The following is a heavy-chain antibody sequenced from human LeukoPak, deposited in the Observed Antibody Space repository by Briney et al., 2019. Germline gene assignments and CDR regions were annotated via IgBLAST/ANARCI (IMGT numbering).Heavy chain of an antibody. CDR2: ISYDGSNK. CDR1: GFTLSSYA. V-gene: IGHV3-30*04. CDR3: AREMATIPYFDY. Sequence: PGGSLRLSCAASGFTLSSYAMHWVRQAPGKGLEWVAVISYDGSNKYYADSVKGRFTISRDNSKNTLYLQMNSLRAEDTAVYYCAREMATIPYFDYWGQGTLVTVSS. J-gene: IGHJ4*02. D-gene: IGHD5-24*01.